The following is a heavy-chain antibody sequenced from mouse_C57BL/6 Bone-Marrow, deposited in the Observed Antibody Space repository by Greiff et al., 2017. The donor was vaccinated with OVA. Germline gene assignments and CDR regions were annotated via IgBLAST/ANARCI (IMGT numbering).Heavy chain of an antibody. CDR3: ARKRHSNVYWYFDV. Sequence: QVQLQQSGAELAKPGASVKLSCKASGYTFTSYWMHWVKQRPGQGLEWIGYINPSSGYTKYNQKFKDKATLTADKYSSTAYMQLSSLTYEDSAVYYGARKRHSNVYWYFDVWGTGTTVTVSS. CDR1: GYTFTSYW. CDR2: INPSSGYT. V-gene: IGHV1-7*01. D-gene: IGHD2-5*01. J-gene: IGHJ1*03.